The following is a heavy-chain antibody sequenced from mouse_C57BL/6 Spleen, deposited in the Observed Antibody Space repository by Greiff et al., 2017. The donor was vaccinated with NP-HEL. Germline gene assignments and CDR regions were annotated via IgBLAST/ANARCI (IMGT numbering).Heavy chain of an antibody. CDR2: IWSGGST. Sequence: VKLVESGPGLVQPSQSLSITCTVSGFSLTSYGVHWVRQSPGKGLELLGVIWSGGSTDYNAAFISRLSISKDNSKSQVFFKMNSLQADDTAIYYCARGSYGDYAMDYWGQGTSVTVSS. J-gene: IGHJ4*01. V-gene: IGHV2-2*01. CDR1: GFSLTSYG. D-gene: IGHD1-1*02. CDR3: ARGSYGDYAMDY.